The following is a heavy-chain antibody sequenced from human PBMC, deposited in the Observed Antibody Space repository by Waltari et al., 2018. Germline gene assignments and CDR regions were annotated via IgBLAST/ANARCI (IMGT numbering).Heavy chain of an antibody. Sequence: QVQLQQWGAGLLKPSETLSLTCAVYGGSFSGYYWSWIRQPPGKGLEWIGEINHSGSTNYNPSLKIRVTISVDTSKNQFSLKLSSVTAADTAVYYCARGTKTGHFDYWGQGTLVTVSS. J-gene: IGHJ4*02. CDR3: ARGTKTGHFDY. V-gene: IGHV4-34*01. CDR1: GGSFSGYY. D-gene: IGHD1-1*01. CDR2: INHSGST.